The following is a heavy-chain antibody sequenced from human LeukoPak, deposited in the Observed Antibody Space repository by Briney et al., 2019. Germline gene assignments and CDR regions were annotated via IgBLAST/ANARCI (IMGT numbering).Heavy chain of an antibody. CDR1: GGSISSSNW. J-gene: IGHJ5*02. CDR2: IYHSGST. V-gene: IGHV4-4*02. CDR3: ARDVQGAYCSSTSCYNWFDP. Sequence: SETLSLTCAVSGGSISSSNWWSWVRQPPGKGLEWIGEIYHSGSTNYNPSLKSRVTISVDKSKNQFSLKLSSVTAADTAVYYCARDVQGAYCSSTSCYNWFDPWGQGTLVTVSS. D-gene: IGHD2-2*01.